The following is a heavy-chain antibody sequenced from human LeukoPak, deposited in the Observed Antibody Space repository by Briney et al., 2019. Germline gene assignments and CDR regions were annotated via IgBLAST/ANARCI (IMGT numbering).Heavy chain of an antibody. J-gene: IGHJ4*02. CDR1: GYTFTSYG. Sequence: ASVKVSCKASGYTFTSYGISWVRQAPGQGLEWMGWISAYNGNTNYAQKLQGRVTMTTDTSTSTAYMELRSLRSDDTAVYYCARDALGLIAVAGTGDYWGQGTLVTVSS. CDR3: ARDALGLIAVAGTGDY. D-gene: IGHD6-19*01. V-gene: IGHV1-18*01. CDR2: ISAYNGNT.